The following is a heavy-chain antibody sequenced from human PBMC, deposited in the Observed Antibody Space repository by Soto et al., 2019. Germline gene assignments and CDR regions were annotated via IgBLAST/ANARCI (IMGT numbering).Heavy chain of an antibody. CDR3: ARQPMTTVTMDV. J-gene: IGHJ6*02. Sequence: SETLSLTCTVSGGSISSGGYYLSWIRQHPGKGLEWIGYIYYSGSTYYNPSLKSRVTISVDTSKNQFSLKLSSVTAADTAVYYCARQPMTTVTMDVWGQGTTVTVSS. CDR2: IYYSGST. D-gene: IGHD4-17*01. V-gene: IGHV4-39*01. CDR1: GGSISSGGYY.